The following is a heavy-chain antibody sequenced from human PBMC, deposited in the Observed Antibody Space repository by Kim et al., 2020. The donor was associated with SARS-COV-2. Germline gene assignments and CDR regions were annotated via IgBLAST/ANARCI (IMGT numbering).Heavy chain of an antibody. Sequence: GGSLRLSCAASGFTFSDYYMSWIRQAPGKGLEWVSYISSSSSYTNYADSVKGRFTISRDNAKNSLYLQMNSLRAEDTAVYYCARVFGDGYNYDWRRNNAFDIWGQGTMVTVSS. V-gene: IGHV3-11*05. J-gene: IGHJ3*02. CDR2: ISSSSSYT. CDR1: GFTFSDYY. D-gene: IGHD5-12*01. CDR3: ARVFGDGYNYDWRRNNAFDI.